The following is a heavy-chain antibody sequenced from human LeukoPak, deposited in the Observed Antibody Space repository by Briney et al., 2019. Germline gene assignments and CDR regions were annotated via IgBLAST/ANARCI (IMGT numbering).Heavy chain of an antibody. Sequence: SETLSLTCIVSGDSISSSNYYWGWIRQPPGKGLEWVGSIYYSGITYYRSSLKSRVTISVDTSKNQFSLKLSSVTAADTAVYYCARHDTDVAQVDFFDYWGQGTLVTVSS. CDR2: IYYSGIT. D-gene: IGHD5-18*01. J-gene: IGHJ4*02. V-gene: IGHV4-39*01. CDR1: GDSISSSNYY. CDR3: ARHDTDVAQVDFFDY.